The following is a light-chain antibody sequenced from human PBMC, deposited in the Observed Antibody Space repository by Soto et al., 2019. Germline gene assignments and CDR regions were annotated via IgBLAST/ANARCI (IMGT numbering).Light chain of an antibody. CDR2: DAP. CDR1: QSISSW. V-gene: IGKV1-5*01. Sequence: DIQMTQSPSTLSASVGDRVTITCRASQSISSWLAWYQQKPGKAPKLLIYDAPSLESGVPSRFSGSGSGTELTLTISSLQPDDFASYYCQQYNSYSPGWTFGQGTKVEIK. CDR3: QQYNSYSPGWT. J-gene: IGKJ1*01.